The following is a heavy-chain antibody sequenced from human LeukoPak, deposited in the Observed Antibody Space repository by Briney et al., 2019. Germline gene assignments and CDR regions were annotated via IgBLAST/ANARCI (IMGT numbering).Heavy chain of an antibody. J-gene: IGHJ6*02. CDR3: ARAHFVASYYYGVDV. Sequence: SETLSLTCTVSGGSISSSSSYWGWIRQPPGKGLEWVGNIYYSGSTYYSPSLTSRVTISVDSSKNQFSLILSSVTAADTAVYYCARAHFVASYYYGVDVWGQGTTVTVSS. CDR1: GGSISSSSSY. V-gene: IGHV4-39*07. D-gene: IGHD2-15*01. CDR2: IYYSGST.